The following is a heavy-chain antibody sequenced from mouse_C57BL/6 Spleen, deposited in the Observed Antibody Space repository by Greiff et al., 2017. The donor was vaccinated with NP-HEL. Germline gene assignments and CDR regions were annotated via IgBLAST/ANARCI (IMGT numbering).Heavy chain of an antibody. V-gene: IGHV14-3*01. CDR2: IDPANGNT. D-gene: IGHD1-1*01. Sequence: EVQLQQSVAELVRPGASVKLSCTASGFNIKNTYMHWVKQRPEQGLEWIGRIDPANGNTKYAPKFQGKATITADTSSNTAYLQLSILTSEDTAIYYCAAYYGSSYEYFDVWGTGTTVTVSS. CDR1: GFNIKNTY. CDR3: AAYYGSSYEYFDV. J-gene: IGHJ1*03.